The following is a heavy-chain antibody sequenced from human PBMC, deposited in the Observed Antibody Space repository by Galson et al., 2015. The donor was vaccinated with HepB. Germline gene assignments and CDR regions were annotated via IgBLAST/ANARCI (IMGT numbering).Heavy chain of an antibody. CDR2: VSNGGDRT. V-gene: IGHV3-23*01. D-gene: IGHD6-19*01. CDR1: GFIFSNFD. CDR3: VKDLQRSSGWFSVEY. J-gene: IGHJ4*02. Sequence: SLRLSCAASGFIFSNFDMIWVRQAPGKGLEWVSAVSNGGDRTYYADSVKGRFTISRDNAKNTVYLQMHSLRAEDTAVYYCVKDLQRSSGWFSVEYWGQGALVTVSS.